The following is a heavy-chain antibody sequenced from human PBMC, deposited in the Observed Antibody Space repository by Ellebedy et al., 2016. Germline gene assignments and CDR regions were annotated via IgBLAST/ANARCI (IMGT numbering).Heavy chain of an antibody. J-gene: IGHJ5*02. CDR3: ARDHKEGELLRWSWFDP. CDR2: ISSNGGST. CDR1: GFTFSSYA. V-gene: IGHV3-64*01. D-gene: IGHD1-26*01. Sequence: GGSLRLSCAASGFTFSSYAMHWVRQAPGKGLEYVSAISSNGGSTYYANSVKGRFTISRDNSKNTLYLQMGSLRAEDMAVYYCARDHKEGELLRWSWFDPWGQGTLVTVSS.